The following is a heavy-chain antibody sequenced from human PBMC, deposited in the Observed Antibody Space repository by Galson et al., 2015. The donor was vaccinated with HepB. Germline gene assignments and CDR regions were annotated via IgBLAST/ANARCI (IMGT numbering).Heavy chain of an antibody. D-gene: IGHD3-10*01. J-gene: IGHJ6*02. CDR3: ARDRGGFGELLGGYYYGMDV. CDR2: INPSGGST. CDR1: GYTFTSYY. Sequence: SVKVSCKASGYTFTSYYTHWVRQAPGQGLEWMGIINPSGGSTSYAQEFQGRVTMTRDTSTSTVYMELSSLRSEDTAVYYCARDRGGFGELLGGYYYGMDVWGQGTTVTVSS. V-gene: IGHV1-46*01.